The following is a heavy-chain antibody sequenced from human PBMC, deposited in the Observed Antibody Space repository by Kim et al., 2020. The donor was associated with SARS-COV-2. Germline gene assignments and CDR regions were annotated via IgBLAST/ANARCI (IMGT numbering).Heavy chain of an antibody. Sequence: GGSLRLSCAASGFTFSSYSMNWVRQAPGKGLEWVSSISSSSSYIYYADSVKGRFTISRDNAKNSLYLQMDSLWAEDTAVYYCARRCYGTTSGDAFDIWGQGTMVTVSS. V-gene: IGHV3-21*06. D-gene: IGHD3-16*01. J-gene: IGHJ3*02. CDR3: ARRCYGTTSGDAFDI. CDR1: GFTFSSYS. CDR2: ISSSSSYI.